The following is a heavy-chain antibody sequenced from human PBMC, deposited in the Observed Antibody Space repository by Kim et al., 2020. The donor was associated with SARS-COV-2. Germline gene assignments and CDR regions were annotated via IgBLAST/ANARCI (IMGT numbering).Heavy chain of an antibody. Sequence: KGRFTISRDNSKNTLYLQMNSLRAEDTAVYYCAKDLKDIVVVPAAEHFDYWGQGTLVTVSS. CDR3: AKDLKDIVVVPAAEHFDY. D-gene: IGHD2-2*01. V-gene: IGHV3-23*01. J-gene: IGHJ4*02.